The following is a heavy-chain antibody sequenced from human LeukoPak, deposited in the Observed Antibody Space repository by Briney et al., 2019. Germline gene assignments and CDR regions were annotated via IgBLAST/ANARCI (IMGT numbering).Heavy chain of an antibody. CDR3: ARDDGDV. CDR1: GFTFSNYW. Sequence: GGSLRLSCVSSGFTFSNYWMKWVRQAPGKGLEWVASINEDGSGKYSVGSVKDRITISRDNARNSLDLQINSLTVEDTAIYYCARDDGDVWGTGTTVTVSS. CDR2: INEDGSGK. J-gene: IGHJ6*04. V-gene: IGHV3-7*01.